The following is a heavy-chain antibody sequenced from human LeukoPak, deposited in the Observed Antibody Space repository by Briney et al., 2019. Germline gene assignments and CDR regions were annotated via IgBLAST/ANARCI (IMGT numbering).Heavy chain of an antibody. CDR1: GGSISSPIYF. V-gene: IGHV4-39*01. Sequence: SETLSLTCTVSGGSISSPIYFWGWIRQPPGKGLEWIGSFYQSGNTYYNPSLESRLTVSADTSRNKISLKINSVTATDTAVYYCARAIYSSGWFFDYRGRGTLVTVAS. D-gene: IGHD6-19*01. J-gene: IGHJ4*02. CDR2: FYQSGNT. CDR3: ARAIYSSGWFFDY.